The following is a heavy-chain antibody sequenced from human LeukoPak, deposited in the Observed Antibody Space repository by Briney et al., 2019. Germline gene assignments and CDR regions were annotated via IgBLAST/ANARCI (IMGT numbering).Heavy chain of an antibody. CDR2: IYSGGST. J-gene: IGHJ4*02. V-gene: IGHV3-66*01. Sequence: GGSLRLSCAASGFTVSTNYMSWVRQAPGKGLEWVSVIYSGGSTHYADSVKSRFTISRDNSKNTLYLQMNSLRAEDTAVYYCARDGNYYDNSVPGYWGQGTLVTVSS. D-gene: IGHD3-22*01. CDR3: ARDGNYYDNSVPGY. CDR1: GFTVSTNY.